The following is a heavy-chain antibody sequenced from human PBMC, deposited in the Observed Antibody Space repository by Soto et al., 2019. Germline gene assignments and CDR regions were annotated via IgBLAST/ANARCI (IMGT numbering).Heavy chain of an antibody. Sequence: QVQLQESGPGLVKPSETLSLNCTVSGGSISNYYWGWFRRPPGKRHEWIGYIYYAGTTSYNPSLKRRVSISLGASKVQFSLRLTSVTAAGTAVYYCSRPGSYYQAFDQWGRGTLVSVSS. CDR1: GGSISNYY. V-gene: IGHV4-59*08. J-gene: IGHJ4*02. CDR2: IYYAGTT. CDR3: SRPGSYYQAFDQ. D-gene: IGHD3-10*01.